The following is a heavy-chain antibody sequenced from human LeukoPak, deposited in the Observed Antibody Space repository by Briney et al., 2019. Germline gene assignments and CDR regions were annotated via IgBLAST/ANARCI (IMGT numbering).Heavy chain of an antibody. D-gene: IGHD4-17*01. Sequence: GASVKVSCKASGYTFTSYGISWVRQAPGQGLEWMGWISAYNGNTNYAKKVQGRVTMTTDTSTSTAYMELRSLRSDDSAIYYCARPIHDYGDYLDAFDIWGQGTMVSVTS. CDR3: ARPIHDYGDYLDAFDI. CDR1: GYTFTSYG. V-gene: IGHV1-18*01. CDR2: ISAYNGNT. J-gene: IGHJ3*02.